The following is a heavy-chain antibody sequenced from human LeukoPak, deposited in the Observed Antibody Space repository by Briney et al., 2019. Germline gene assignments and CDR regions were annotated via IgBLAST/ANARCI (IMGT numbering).Heavy chain of an antibody. CDR3: ARKRDAFDI. J-gene: IGHJ3*02. CDR2: IYYTGRT. V-gene: IGHV4-59*01. CDR1: GGSISSYY. Sequence: SETLSLTCTVSGGSISSYYWSWIRQPPGKGLEWIGFIYYTGRTNYNPSLRSRVTMSVDTSNNQFSLHLSSVTAADTAVYYCARKRDAFDIWGQGTMVTVSS.